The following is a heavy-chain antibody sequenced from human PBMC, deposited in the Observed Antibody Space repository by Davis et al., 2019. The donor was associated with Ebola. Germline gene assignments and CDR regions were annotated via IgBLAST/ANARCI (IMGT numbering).Heavy chain of an antibody. CDR3: ARVRQTYYDFWSGYYTGPFDP. D-gene: IGHD3-3*01. Sequence: PGGSLRLSCAVSGGSISSSNWWSWVRQPPGKGLEWIGEIYHSGSTNYNPSLKSRVTISVDKSKNQFSLKLSSLTAADTAVYYCARVRQTYYDFWSGYYTGPFDPWGQGTLVTVSS. V-gene: IGHV4-4*02. CDR1: GGSISSSNW. J-gene: IGHJ5*02. CDR2: IYHSGST.